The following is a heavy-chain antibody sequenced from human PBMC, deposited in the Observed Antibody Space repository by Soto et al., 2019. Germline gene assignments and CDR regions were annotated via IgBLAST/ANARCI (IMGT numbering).Heavy chain of an antibody. Sequence: GGSLRLSCAASGFTFKRYAMSWVRQAPGKGLEWVSAISGSGLSTYYADSVKGRFTISRDNFKNTLYLQMNNLRAEDTAVYYCAKDLPDCGGDCSSAYYFDYWGQGTLVTVSS. CDR3: AKDLPDCGGDCSSAYYFDY. CDR2: ISGSGLST. J-gene: IGHJ4*02. CDR1: GFTFKRYA. D-gene: IGHD2-21*02. V-gene: IGHV3-23*01.